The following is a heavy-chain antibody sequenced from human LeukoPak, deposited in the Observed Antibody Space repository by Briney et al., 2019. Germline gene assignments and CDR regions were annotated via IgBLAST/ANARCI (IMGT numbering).Heavy chain of an antibody. CDR3: AREVGGYSYGTNYYYYYYMDV. J-gene: IGHJ6*03. CDR2: ISSSSSYI. Sequence: GGSLRLSCAASGFTFSSYSMNWVRQAPGKGLEWVSSISSSSSYIYYADSVKGRFTISRDNAKNSLYLQMNSLRAEDTAVYYCAREVGGYSYGTNYYYYYYMDVWGKGTTVTVSS. D-gene: IGHD5-18*01. V-gene: IGHV3-21*01. CDR1: GFTFSSYS.